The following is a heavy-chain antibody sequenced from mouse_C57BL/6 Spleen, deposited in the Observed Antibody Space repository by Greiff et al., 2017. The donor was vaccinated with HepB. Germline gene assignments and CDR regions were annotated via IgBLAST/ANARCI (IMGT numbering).Heavy chain of an antibody. CDR1: GYTFTSYW. Sequence: QVQLQQPGTELVKPGASVKLSCKASGYTFTSYWMHWVKQRPGQGLEWIGNINPSNGGTNYNEKFKSKATLTVDKSSSTAYMQLSSLTSEDSAVYYCARGMGNYDNYYAMDYWGQGTSVTVSS. CDR3: ARGMGNYDNYYAMDY. CDR2: INPSNGGT. J-gene: IGHJ4*01. V-gene: IGHV1-53*01. D-gene: IGHD2-4*01.